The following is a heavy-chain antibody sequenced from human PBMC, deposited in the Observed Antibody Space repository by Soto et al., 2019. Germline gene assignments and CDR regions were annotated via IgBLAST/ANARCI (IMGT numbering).Heavy chain of an antibody. D-gene: IGHD3-10*01. CDR1: GFTFSSYS. J-gene: IGHJ4*02. V-gene: IGHV3-21*01. Sequence: GGSLRLSCAASGFTFSSYSMNWVRQAPGKGLEWVSSISSSSSYIYYADSVKGRFTISRDNAKNSLYLQMNSLRAEDTAVYYCARDYELWFGETETFDYWGQGTLVTVSS. CDR3: ARDYELWFGETETFDY. CDR2: ISSSSSYI.